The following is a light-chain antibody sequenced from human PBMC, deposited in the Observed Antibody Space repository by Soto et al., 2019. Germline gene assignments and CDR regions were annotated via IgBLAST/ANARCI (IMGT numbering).Light chain of an antibody. CDR2: KAS. V-gene: IGKV1-5*03. CDR1: QSISSW. CDR3: QQYNSYPWT. J-gene: IGKJ1*01. Sequence: DIQMTQSPSTLSASVGDRVTITCRASQSISSWLAWYQQKPGKAPKLLIHKASNLESGVPSRFSGSGSGTEFTLTISSLQPDDFATYYCQQYNSYPWTFGQGTKVEIK.